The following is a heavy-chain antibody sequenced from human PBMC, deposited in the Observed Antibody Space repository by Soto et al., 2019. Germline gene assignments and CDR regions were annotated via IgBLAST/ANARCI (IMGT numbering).Heavy chain of an antibody. V-gene: IGHV4-31*03. Sequence: SETLSLTCTVSGGSISSGGYYWSWIRQHPGKGLEWIGYIYYSGSTYYNPSLKSRVTISVDTSKNQFSLKLSSVTAAVMAVYYCARVLRADYYDSGSYYTRRKNWFDPWGQGTLVTVSS. CDR1: GGSISSGGYY. CDR2: IYYSGST. CDR3: ARVLRADYYDSGSYYTRRKNWFDP. D-gene: IGHD3-10*01. J-gene: IGHJ5*02.